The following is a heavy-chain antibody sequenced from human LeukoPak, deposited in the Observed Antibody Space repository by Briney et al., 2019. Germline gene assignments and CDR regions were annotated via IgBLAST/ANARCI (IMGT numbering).Heavy chain of an antibody. V-gene: IGHV3-23*01. CDR2: ISGSGGRT. Sequence: GGSLRLSCAASGFTFSSYNMNWVRQAPGKGLEWVSSISGSGGRTYYADSVKGRFTISRDNSKNTLYLQMNSLRAEDTAVYYCTKGPYYYDSSGYSRRWFDPWGQGTLVTVSS. CDR1: GFTFSSYN. D-gene: IGHD3-22*01. J-gene: IGHJ5*02. CDR3: TKGPYYYDSSGYSRRWFDP.